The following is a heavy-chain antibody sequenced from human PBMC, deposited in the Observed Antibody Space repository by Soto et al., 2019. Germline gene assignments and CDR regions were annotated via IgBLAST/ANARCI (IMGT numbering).Heavy chain of an antibody. J-gene: IGHJ5*02. CDR1: GYSFTSND. V-gene: IGHV1-8*01. CDR2: MNPGSGDT. CDR3: ARMATFGSLNWFDP. Sequence: ASVKVSCKGSGYSFTSNDVSWVRQATGQGLEWMGWMNPGSGDTGYAQKFQGRVTMTRDISIATAYMELSSLRSDDTAIYYCARMATFGSLNWFDPWGQGTLVTVSS. D-gene: IGHD3-16*01.